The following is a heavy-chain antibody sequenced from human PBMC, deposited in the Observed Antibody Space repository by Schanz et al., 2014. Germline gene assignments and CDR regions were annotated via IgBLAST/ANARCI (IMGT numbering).Heavy chain of an antibody. Sequence: EVHLLESGGGLVEPGGSLRLPCATSGFSLDIFAVSWVRQAPGKGLEWVSSFNDGGVNKYYADSVKGRFTISSDNSKNTLYLQMNSLSPEDTAVYYCARGGFGEVSYFDYWGQGTLVTVSS. CDR2: FNDGGVNK. V-gene: IGHV3-23*01. CDR1: GFSLDIFA. D-gene: IGHD3-10*01. CDR3: ARGGFGEVSYFDY. J-gene: IGHJ4*02.